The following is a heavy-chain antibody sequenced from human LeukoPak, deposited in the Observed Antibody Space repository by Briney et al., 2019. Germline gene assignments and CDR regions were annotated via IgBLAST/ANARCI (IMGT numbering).Heavy chain of an antibody. CDR2: ISISSSYI. J-gene: IGHJ4*02. D-gene: IGHD3-22*01. CDR1: GFTFDDYG. V-gene: IGHV3-21*01. Sequence: PGGSLRLSCAASGFTFDDYGLSWVRQAPGKGLEGVSSISISSSYIYYADSVKGRFTISRDNAKNSLYLQMNSLRAEDTAVYYCARGPTYYYDSSAVYYFDYWGQGTLVTVSS. CDR3: ARGPTYYYDSSAVYYFDY.